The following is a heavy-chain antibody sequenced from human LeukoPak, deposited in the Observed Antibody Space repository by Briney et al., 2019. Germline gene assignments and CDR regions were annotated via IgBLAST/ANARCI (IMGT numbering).Heavy chain of an antibody. CDR3: ATLGI. J-gene: IGHJ3*02. CDR2: SGNKANSYTT. CDR1: GFTFSDPY. Sequence: GGSLRLSCAASGFTFSDPYMDWVRQAPGKGLEWVGRSGNKANSYTTGFAASVKGRFSISRDDSKNSLYLHLYSLKVEDTAVYYCATLGIWGQGTMVTVSS. V-gene: IGHV3-72*01. D-gene: IGHD3-16*01.